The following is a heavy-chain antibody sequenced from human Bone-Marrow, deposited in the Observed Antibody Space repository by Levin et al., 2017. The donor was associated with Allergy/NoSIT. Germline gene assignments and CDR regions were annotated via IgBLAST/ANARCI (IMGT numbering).Heavy chain of an antibody. CDR3: ARRSARQNWVDP. J-gene: IGHJ5*02. CDR1: GVSVSSTSYC. V-gene: IGHV4-39*01. CDR2: IYYTGHT. Sequence: SETLSLTCTVSGVSVSSTSYCWAWIRQPPGKGLEWIGSIYYTGHTFYNPSLNSPVTMSVDTSKNQFSLNLSSVTAADTAVYFCARRSARQNWVDPWGQGTLVTVSS.